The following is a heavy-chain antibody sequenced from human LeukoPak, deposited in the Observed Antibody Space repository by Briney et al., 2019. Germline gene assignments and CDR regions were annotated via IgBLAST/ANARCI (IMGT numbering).Heavy chain of an antibody. CDR3: GRVAVAGTGSVQH. D-gene: IGHD6-19*01. CDR1: GFTFSSYG. J-gene: IGHJ1*01. V-gene: IGHV3-30*02. CDR2: IRYDGSNK. Sequence: GSLRLSCAASGFTFSSYGMHWVRQAPGKGLEWVAFIRYDGSNKYYADSVKGRFTISRDNSKNTLYLQMNSLRAEDTAVYYCGRVAVAGTGSVQHWGQGTLVTVSS.